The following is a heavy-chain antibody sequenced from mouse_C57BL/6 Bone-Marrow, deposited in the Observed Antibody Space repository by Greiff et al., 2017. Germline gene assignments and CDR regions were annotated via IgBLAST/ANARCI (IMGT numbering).Heavy chain of an antibody. J-gene: IGHJ2*01. D-gene: IGHD2-5*01. CDR1: GYTFTSYW. Sequence: QVQLKQSGAELVKPGASVKVSCKASGYTFTSYWMHWVKQRPGQGLEWIGRIHPSDSDTNYNQKFKGKATLTVDNSSSTAYMQLSSLTSEDSAVYYCAIPSYYSKGYWGQGTTLTVSS. CDR2: IHPSDSDT. CDR3: AIPSYYSKGY. V-gene: IGHV1-74*01.